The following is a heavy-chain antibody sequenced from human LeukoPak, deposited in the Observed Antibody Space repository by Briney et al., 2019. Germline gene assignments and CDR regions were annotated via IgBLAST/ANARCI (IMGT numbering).Heavy chain of an antibody. Sequence: SETLTLTCTVSGGSISTTGYYWAWIRQPPGKGLQWLASIYYSGSTYYNSSLKSRVTISVDTSKNQFSLKLSSMTAADTAVYYCASDKGYSNNYFDYWGQGTLVTVSS. CDR3: ASDKGYSNNYFDY. J-gene: IGHJ4*02. CDR2: IYYSGST. D-gene: IGHD6-13*01. V-gene: IGHV4-39*02. CDR1: GGSISTTGYY.